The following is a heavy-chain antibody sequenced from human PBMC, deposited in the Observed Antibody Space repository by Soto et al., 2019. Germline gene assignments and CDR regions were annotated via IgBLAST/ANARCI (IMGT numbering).Heavy chain of an antibody. V-gene: IGHV4-34*01. J-gene: IGHJ4*02. D-gene: IGHD6-19*01. CDR1: GRSFSGYY. CDR2: INHSGST. CDR3: ARVNYPFRWLVYGY. Sequence: SETLSLTCAVYGRSFSGYYWSWIRQPPGKGLEWIGEINHSGSTNYNPSLKSRVTISVDTSKNQFSLKLSSVTAADMAVYYCARVNYPFRWLVYGYWGQGTLVTVSS.